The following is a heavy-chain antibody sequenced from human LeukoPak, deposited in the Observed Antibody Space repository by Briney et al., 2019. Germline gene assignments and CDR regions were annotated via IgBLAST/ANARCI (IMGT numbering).Heavy chain of an antibody. Sequence: SQTLSLTCAVSGGSISSGGYSWSWIRQPPGKGLEWIGYIYHSGGTYYNPSLKSRVTISVDRSKNQFSLKLSSVTAADTAVYYCARVVSVVVPAAWGDYGMDVWGKGTTVTVSS. CDR2: IYHSGGT. V-gene: IGHV4-30-2*01. CDR1: GGSISSGGYS. J-gene: IGHJ6*04. CDR3: ARVVSVVVPAAWGDYGMDV. D-gene: IGHD2-2*01.